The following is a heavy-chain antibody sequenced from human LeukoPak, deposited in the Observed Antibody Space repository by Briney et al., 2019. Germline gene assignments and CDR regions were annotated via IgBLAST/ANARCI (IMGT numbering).Heavy chain of an antibody. CDR2: INPSGGST. CDR3: ARASIRGYHTAHFDY. Sequence: ASVKVSCKASGYTFTSYYMHWVRQAPGQGLEWMGIINPSGGSTSYAQKFQGRVTMTRDTSTSTVYMELSSLRSDDTAVYYCARASIRGYHTAHFDYWGQGTLVTVSS. D-gene: IGHD3-3*01. J-gene: IGHJ4*02. V-gene: IGHV1-46*01. CDR1: GYTFTSYY.